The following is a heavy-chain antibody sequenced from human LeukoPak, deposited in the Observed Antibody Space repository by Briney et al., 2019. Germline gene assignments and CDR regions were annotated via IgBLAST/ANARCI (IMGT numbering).Heavy chain of an antibody. CDR1: GFTFSSYA. V-gene: IGHV3-23*01. CDR2: ISGSGGST. CDR3: AYWSYATESPGY. J-gene: IGHJ4*02. Sequence: QPGGSLRLSCAASGFTFSSYAMSWVRQAPGKGLEWVSAISGSGGSTYYADSVKGRFTISRDNSKNTLYLQMNSLRAEDTAVYYCAYWSYATESPGYWGQGTLVTVSS. D-gene: IGHD1-26*01.